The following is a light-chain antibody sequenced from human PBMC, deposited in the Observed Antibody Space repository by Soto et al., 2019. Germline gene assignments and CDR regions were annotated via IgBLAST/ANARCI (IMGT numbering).Light chain of an antibody. Sequence: IVLTQSPGPLSLSPGERATLSCRASQSVSSYLAAYQQKPAHAPRLLIYCAATRATSIPHKFNGGGSGTDYTLTISRLEPQDFAVYYYQQHDSTPLTFGGGTKVDIK. J-gene: IGKJ4*01. CDR3: QQHDSTPLT. CDR2: CAA. V-gene: IGKV3-20*01. CDR1: QSVSSY.